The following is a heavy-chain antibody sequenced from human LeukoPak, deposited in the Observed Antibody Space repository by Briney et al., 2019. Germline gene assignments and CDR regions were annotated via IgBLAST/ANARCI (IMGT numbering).Heavy chain of an antibody. CDR3: ARELDGSGY. D-gene: IGHD3-10*01. Sequence: PSETLSLTCTVSGGSISSSSYYWGWIRQPPGKGLEWIGYIYYSGSTNYNPSLKSRVTISVDTSKNQFSLKLSSVTAADTAVYYCARELDGSGYWGQGTLVTVSS. V-gene: IGHV4-61*01. CDR2: IYYSGST. CDR1: GGSISSSSYY. J-gene: IGHJ4*02.